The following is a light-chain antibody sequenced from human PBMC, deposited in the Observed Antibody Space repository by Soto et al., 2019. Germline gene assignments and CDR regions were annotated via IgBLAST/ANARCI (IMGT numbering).Light chain of an antibody. CDR1: QTISSW. CDR2: KAS. J-gene: IGKJ1*01. V-gene: IGKV1-5*03. CDR3: QHYNSYSEA. Sequence: IQMTQSPSSLSASVGDIVTITCLASQTISSWLAWYQQIPGKAPKLLIYKASTLKSGVPSRFSGSGSGTEFTLTISSLQPDDFATYYCQHYNSYSEAFGQGTKVDIK.